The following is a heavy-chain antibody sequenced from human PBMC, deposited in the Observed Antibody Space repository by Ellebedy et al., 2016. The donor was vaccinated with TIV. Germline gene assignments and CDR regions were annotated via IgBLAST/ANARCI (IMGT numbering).Heavy chain of an antibody. CDR1: GFTFSRHW. CDR2: INGDGGFT. D-gene: IGHD2-21*02. CDR3: STLSDTGY. J-gene: IGHJ4*01. V-gene: IGHV3-74*01. Sequence: GESLKISCAASGFTFSRHWLHWIRQAPRTGLVWLSRINGDGGFTSHADFVKGRFTISRDNAKNTLYLQMNSLKAEDTAMYYCSTLSDTGYWGHGTLVTVSS.